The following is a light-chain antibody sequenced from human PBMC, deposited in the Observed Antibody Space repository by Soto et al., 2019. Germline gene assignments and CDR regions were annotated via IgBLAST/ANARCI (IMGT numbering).Light chain of an antibody. CDR2: DGS. CDR3: QQRSNWLIS. J-gene: IGKJ3*01. Sequence: EIVLTQSPGTLSLSPGDRATLSCRASQTIRNNYLAWYQQKPGQAPRLLIYDGSHRATGIPARFSGSGSGTDFTLTISGLEPEDFAVYYCQQRSNWLISFGPGTKVDIK. CDR1: QTIRNNY. V-gene: IGKV3-11*01.